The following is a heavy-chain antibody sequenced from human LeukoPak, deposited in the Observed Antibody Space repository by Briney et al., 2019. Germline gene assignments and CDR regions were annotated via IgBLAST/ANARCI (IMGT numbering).Heavy chain of an antibody. CDR2: IYYSGST. D-gene: IGHD1-26*01. V-gene: IGHV4-59*08. J-gene: IGHJ3*02. Sequence: PSETLSLTCTVSGGSLSSFYWSWIRQPPGKGLEWIGYIYYSGSTNYNPSLKSRVIISVDTSKNQFSLKLSSVTAADTAVYYCARHSGSRDGFDIWGQGTMVTVSS. CDR1: GGSLSSFY. CDR3: ARHSGSRDGFDI.